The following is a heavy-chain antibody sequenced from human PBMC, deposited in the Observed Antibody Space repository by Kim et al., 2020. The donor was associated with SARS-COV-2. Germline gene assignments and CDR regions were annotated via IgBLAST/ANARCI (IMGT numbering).Heavy chain of an antibody. J-gene: IGHJ6*02. Sequence: ASVKVSCKASGYTFTGYYMHWVRQAPGQGLEWMGWINPNSGGTNYAQKFQGRVTMTRDTSISTAYMELSRLRSDDTAVYYCAIWYSSSPGRSYYYYGMDVWGQGTTVTVSS. CDR3: AIWYSSSPGRSYYYYGMDV. CDR2: INPNSGGT. CDR1: GYTFTGYY. V-gene: IGHV1-2*02. D-gene: IGHD6-6*01.